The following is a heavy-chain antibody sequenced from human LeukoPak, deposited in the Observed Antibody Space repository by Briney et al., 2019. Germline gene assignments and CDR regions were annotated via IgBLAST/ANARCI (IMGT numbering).Heavy chain of an antibody. J-gene: IGHJ4*02. D-gene: IGHD3-22*01. Sequence: SETLSLTCTVSGGSISSYYWSWIRQPLGKGLEWIGYIYYSGSTNYNPSLKSRVTISVDTSKNQFSLKLSSVTAADTAVYYCARVGFDSSVLFDYWGQGTLVTVSS. CDR1: GGSISSYY. CDR3: ARVGFDSSVLFDY. V-gene: IGHV4-59*01. CDR2: IYYSGST.